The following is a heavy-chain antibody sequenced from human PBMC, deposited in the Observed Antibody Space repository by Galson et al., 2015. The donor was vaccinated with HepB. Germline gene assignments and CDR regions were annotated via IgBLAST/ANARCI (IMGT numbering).Heavy chain of an antibody. V-gene: IGHV1-2*02. Sequence: SVKVSCKASGYTFTGYYMHWVRQAPGQGLEWMGWINPNSGGTNYAQKFQGRVTMTRDTSISTAYLQWSSLKASDTAMYYCARPVYDILTGYLVYWGQGTLVTVSS. D-gene: IGHD3-9*01. CDR2: INPNSGGT. J-gene: IGHJ4*02. CDR1: GYTFTGYY. CDR3: ARPVYDILTGYLVY.